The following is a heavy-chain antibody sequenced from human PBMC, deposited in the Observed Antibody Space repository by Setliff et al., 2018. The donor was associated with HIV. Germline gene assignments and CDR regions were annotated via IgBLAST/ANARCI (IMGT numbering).Heavy chain of an antibody. J-gene: IGHJ6*02. CDR3: TRGGAVTTLGIPYYYSFYGMDV. D-gene: IGHD4-17*01. CDR2: TNHPGIT. CDR1: AGSFSGFY. Sequence: KPSQTRSLTCALYAGSFSGFYWSWLRQPPGKGLEWIGETNHPGITNYNRSLKSRVTISIDTSKSQFSLKFSAVTAADTAVYYCTRGGAVTTLGIPYYYSFYGMDVWGLGTTVTVSS. V-gene: IGHV4-34*01.